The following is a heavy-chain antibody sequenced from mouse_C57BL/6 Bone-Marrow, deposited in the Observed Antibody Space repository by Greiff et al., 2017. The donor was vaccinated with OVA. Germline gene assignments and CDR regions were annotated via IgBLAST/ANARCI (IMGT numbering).Heavy chain of an antibody. V-gene: IGHV1-63*01. J-gene: IGHJ4*01. Sequence: QVQLQQSGAELVRPGTSVKMSCKASGYTFTNYWIGWAKQRPGHGLEWIGDIYPGGGYTNYNEKFKGKATLTADKSSSTAYMQFSSLTSEDSAIYYCARVGDRYAMDYWGQGTSVTVSS. CDR3: ARVGDRYAMDY. CDR1: GYTFTNYW. CDR2: IYPGGGYT.